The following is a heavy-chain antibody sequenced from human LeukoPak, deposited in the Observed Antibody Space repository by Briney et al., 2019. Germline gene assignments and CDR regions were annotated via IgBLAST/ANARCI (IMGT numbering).Heavy chain of an antibody. Sequence: GGSLRLSCAASGFTFSSYAMSWVRQAPGKGLEWVSAISGSGGSTYYADSVKGRFTISRDNSKNTLYLLMNSLRAEDTAVHYCAKSMGIAVAGTLSFDYWGQGTLVTVSS. D-gene: IGHD6-19*01. V-gene: IGHV3-23*01. CDR3: AKSMGIAVAGTLSFDY. J-gene: IGHJ4*02. CDR1: GFTFSSYA. CDR2: ISGSGGST.